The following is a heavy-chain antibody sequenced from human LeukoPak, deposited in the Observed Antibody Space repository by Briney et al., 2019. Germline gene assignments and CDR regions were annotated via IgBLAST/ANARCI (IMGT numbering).Heavy chain of an antibody. J-gene: IGHJ5*01. CDR3: ARLRDAPDAYPRLDS. CDR2: MYFGGSS. D-gene: IGHD1-14*01. Sequence: SETLSLTCTVSGGSISSYYWSWIRQPPGKGLEWIGYMYFGGSSNYNPSLKSRVTISVDTSKNQLSLNLNSVTAADTAVYYCARLRDAPDAYPRLDSWGQGTLVTVSS. CDR1: GGSISSYY. V-gene: IGHV4-59*01.